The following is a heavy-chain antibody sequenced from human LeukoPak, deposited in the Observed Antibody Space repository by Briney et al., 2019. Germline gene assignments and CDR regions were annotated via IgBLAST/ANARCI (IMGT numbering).Heavy chain of an antibody. Sequence: GGSLRLSCAASGFTFSSYSMNWVRQAPGKGLEWVSYISSSSSTIYYADSVKGRFTISRDNAKNSLYLQMNSLRAEDTAVYYCARARGSYSFDYWGQGTLVTVSS. CDR3: ARARGSYSFDY. CDR2: ISSSSSTI. J-gene: IGHJ4*02. D-gene: IGHD1-26*01. V-gene: IGHV3-48*04. CDR1: GFTFSSYS.